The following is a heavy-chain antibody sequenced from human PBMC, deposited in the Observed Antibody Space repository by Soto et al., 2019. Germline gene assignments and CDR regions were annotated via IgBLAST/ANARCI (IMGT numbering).Heavy chain of an antibody. V-gene: IGHV3-30*18. CDR1: GFTFSSYG. Sequence: HPGGSLRLSCAASGFTFSSYGMHWVRQAPGKGLEWVAVISYDGSNKYYADSVKGRFTISRDNSKNTLYLQMNSLRAEDTAVYYCAKPVSSSQRDAFDIWGQGTMATVSS. J-gene: IGHJ3*02. CDR2: ISYDGSNK. D-gene: IGHD6-6*01. CDR3: AKPVSSSQRDAFDI.